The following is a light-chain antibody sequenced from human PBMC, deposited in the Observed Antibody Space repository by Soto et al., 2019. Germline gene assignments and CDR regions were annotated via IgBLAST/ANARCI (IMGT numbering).Light chain of an antibody. CDR3: SSYAGSNNVV. V-gene: IGLV2-8*01. CDR1: SSDVGGYNY. Sequence: QSVLTQTASASGSPGQSVTISCTGTSSDVGGYNYVSWYQQHPGKAPKLMIYEVSKRPSGVPDRFSGSKSGNTASLTVSGLQAEDEADYYCSSYAGSNNVVFGGGTKLTVL. CDR2: EVS. J-gene: IGLJ2*01.